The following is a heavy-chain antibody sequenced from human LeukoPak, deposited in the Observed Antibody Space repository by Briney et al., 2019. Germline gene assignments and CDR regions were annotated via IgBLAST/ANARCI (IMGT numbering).Heavy chain of an antibody. V-gene: IGHV3-30*03. CDR1: GFTFSSYG. CDR2: ISYDGSNK. CDR3: ARDWEQWLVLDY. D-gene: IGHD6-19*01. J-gene: IGHJ4*02. Sequence: GGSLRLSCAASGFTFSSYGMHWVRQAPGKGLEWVAVISYDGSNKYYADSVKGRFTISRDNSKNTLYLQMNSLRAEDTAVYYCARDWEQWLVLDYWGQGALVTVSS.